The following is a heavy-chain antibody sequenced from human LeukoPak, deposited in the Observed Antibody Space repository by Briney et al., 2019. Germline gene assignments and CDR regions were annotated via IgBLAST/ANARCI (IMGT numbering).Heavy chain of an antibody. CDR2: ISAYSGNT. J-gene: IGHJ4*02. Sequence: ASVKVSFKASGYTFTIYGISWVRQAPGQGGEWMGWISAYSGNTNYAQKLQGRVTLTTDTSTSTAYMELRSLRSDDTAVYYCARDGHYSDSSGHVDYWGQGTLVTVSS. V-gene: IGHV1-18*01. D-gene: IGHD3-22*01. CDR1: GYTFTIYG. CDR3: ARDGHYSDSSGHVDY.